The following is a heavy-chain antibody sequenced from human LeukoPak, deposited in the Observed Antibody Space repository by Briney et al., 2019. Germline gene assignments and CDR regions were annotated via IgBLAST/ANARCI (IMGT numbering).Heavy chain of an antibody. CDR2: ISGSGSTI. Sequence: GGSLTLSCAASRFTFSSYSMNWVRQAPGKGLEWISYISGSGSTIYFADSVKGRFTISRDNAKNSLHLQMNSLRAEDTAVYYCARQRAGFTVTTSDYWGQGTLVTVSS. CDR1: RFTFSSYS. CDR3: ARQRAGFTVTTSDY. J-gene: IGHJ4*02. V-gene: IGHV3-48*01. D-gene: IGHD4-17*01.